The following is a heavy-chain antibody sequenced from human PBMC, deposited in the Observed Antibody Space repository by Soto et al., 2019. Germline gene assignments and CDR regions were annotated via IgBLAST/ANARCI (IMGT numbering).Heavy chain of an antibody. D-gene: IGHD1-1*01. Sequence: ASVKVSCKASGYTFTSYYMHWVRQAPGQGLEWMGIINPSGGSTSYAQKFQGRVTMTTDTSTSTAYMELSSLRSDDTAVYYCARDSGTMAWFDPWGQGTLVTVSS. V-gene: IGHV1-46*01. CDR3: ARDSGTMAWFDP. CDR2: INPSGGST. CDR1: GYTFTSYY. J-gene: IGHJ5*02.